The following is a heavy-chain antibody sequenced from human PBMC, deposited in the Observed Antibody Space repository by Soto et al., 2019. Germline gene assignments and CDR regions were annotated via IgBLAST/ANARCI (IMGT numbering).Heavy chain of an antibody. V-gene: IGHV3-23*01. CDR1: GFTFGSYA. J-gene: IGHJ6*03. Sequence: EVQLLESGGGLVQPGGSLRLSCAASGFTFGSYAMNWLRQAPGRGRECVSFISGSGRTTYYADSVKGRFTVSRDNSKNTLYLQMNSLRVEDTALYYCAKFRGPSYSYYSMDVWGKGTTVTVSS. CDR2: ISGSGRTT. CDR3: AKFRGPSYSYYSMDV. D-gene: IGHD3-16*01.